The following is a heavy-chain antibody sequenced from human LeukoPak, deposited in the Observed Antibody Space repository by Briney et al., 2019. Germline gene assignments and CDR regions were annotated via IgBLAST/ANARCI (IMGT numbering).Heavy chain of an antibody. CDR2: INPNSGGT. V-gene: IGHV1-2*02. D-gene: IGHD3-3*01. Sequence: ASVKVSCKASGYTFTGYYIHWVRQAPGQGLEWMGWINPNSGGTNYAQKFQGRVTMTRDTSISTAYMELSRLRSDDTAVYYCARGLRNDFWSGYPYDYWGQGTLVTVSS. J-gene: IGHJ4*02. CDR3: ARGLRNDFWSGYPYDY. CDR1: GYTFTGYY.